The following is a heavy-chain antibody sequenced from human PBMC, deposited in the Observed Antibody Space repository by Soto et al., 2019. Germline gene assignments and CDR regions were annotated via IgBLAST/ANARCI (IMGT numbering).Heavy chain of an antibody. Sequence: QLQLQESGRGLVKPSETLSLTCTVSGGSISDDTYYWGWIRQPPGKGLEWIGSIYYSGTSSYNPSLKSRVTMSVDTSKKQLSLRLRSVTAADTAVYYCARLHCDSPNCVPLDPWGQGTLVIVSS. CDR3: ARLHCDSPNCVPLDP. V-gene: IGHV4-39*01. J-gene: IGHJ5*02. CDR2: IYYSGTS. CDR1: GGSISDDTYY. D-gene: IGHD2-2*01.